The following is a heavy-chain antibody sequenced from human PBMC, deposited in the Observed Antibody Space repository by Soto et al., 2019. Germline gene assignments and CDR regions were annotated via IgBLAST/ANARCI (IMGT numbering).Heavy chain of an antibody. CDR1: GFTFSASW. V-gene: IGHV3-74*01. D-gene: IGHD4-17*01. Sequence: GGSLRLSFVGSGFTFSASWMHWVRQAPGKGLVWVSRTNPDGSSTSYADSVKGRFTISRDNAKNILFLQMNSLRVEDTAVYYCATDTVHAFDSWGQGTLVTVSS. CDR3: ATDTVHAFDS. CDR2: TNPDGSST. J-gene: IGHJ4*02.